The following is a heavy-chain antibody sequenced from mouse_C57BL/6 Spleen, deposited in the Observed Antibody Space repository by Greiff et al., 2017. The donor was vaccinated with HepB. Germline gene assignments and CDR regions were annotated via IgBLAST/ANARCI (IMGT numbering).Heavy chain of an antibody. CDR1: EYTFTDYN. Sequence: EVQLQQSGPELVKPGASVKMSCKASEYTFTDYNMHWVKQSHGKSLEWIGYINPNNGGTSYNQKFKGKATLTVNKSSSTAYMELRSLTSEDSAVYYCARRGYYVNWFAYWGQGTLVTVSA. D-gene: IGHD2-3*01. V-gene: IGHV1-22*01. CDR3: ARRGYYVNWFAY. CDR2: INPNNGGT. J-gene: IGHJ3*01.